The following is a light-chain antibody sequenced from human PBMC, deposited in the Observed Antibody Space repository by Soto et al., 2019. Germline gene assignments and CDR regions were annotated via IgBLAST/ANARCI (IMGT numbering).Light chain of an antibody. CDR2: EVS. Sequence: QSALTQPASVSGSPGQSITISCTGTSSDVGGYNYVSWYQQHPGKAPKLIIYEVSNRPSGVSNRFSGSKSGNTASLTISGLQAEDEADYYCSSCTDSTTLYVLFGGGTKLTVL. CDR1: SSDVGGYNY. CDR3: SSCTDSTTLYVL. V-gene: IGLV2-14*01. J-gene: IGLJ2*01.